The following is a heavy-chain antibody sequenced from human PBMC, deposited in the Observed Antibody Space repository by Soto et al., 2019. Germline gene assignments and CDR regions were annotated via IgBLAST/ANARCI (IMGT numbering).Heavy chain of an antibody. V-gene: IGHV1-69*13. Sequence: SVNVSCKASGGSFSNFGISWVRKAPGQGLEXMXXIXPXXXRXXXAQRFRGRLTITADESTSTGYMELISLRSDDTAVYYCAREGSGYNFWGQGTQVTASS. CDR2: IXPXXXRX. J-gene: IGHJ4*02. CDR1: GGSFSNFG. D-gene: IGHD5-12*01. CDR3: AREGSGYNF.